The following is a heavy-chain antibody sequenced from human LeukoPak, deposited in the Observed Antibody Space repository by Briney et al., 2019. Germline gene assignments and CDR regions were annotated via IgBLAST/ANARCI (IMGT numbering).Heavy chain of an antibody. Sequence: GGSLRLSCAASGFTFSSFGMNWVRQTPWKGLEWVSSISGSGGSTYYADSVKGRLTISRDNSKNTLYLQMNSLRAEDTAVYYCAKVVMAGGWGQGTLVTVSS. CDR3: AKVVMAGG. CDR2: ISGSGGST. J-gene: IGHJ4*02. CDR1: GFTFSSFG. D-gene: IGHD5-24*01. V-gene: IGHV3-23*01.